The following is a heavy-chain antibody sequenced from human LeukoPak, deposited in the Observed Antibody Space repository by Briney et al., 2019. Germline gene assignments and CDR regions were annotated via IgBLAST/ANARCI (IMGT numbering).Heavy chain of an antibody. J-gene: IGHJ5*02. V-gene: IGHV1-69*05. D-gene: IGHD2-21*02. CDR3: ARTYCGGDCYLWFDP. CDR1: RGTFSRYA. CDR2: IIPIFGTA. Sequence: SVKVSCKASRGTFSRYAISWVRQAPGQGLEWMGRIIPIFGTANYAQKFQGRVTITTDESTSAAYMELSSLRSEDTAVYYCARTYCGGDCYLWFDPWGQGTLVTVSS.